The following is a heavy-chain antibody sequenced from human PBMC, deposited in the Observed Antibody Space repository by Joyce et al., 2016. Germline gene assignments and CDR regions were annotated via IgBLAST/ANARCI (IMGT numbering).Heavy chain of an antibody. V-gene: IGHV1-18*01. CDR2: VTAYKGNT. D-gene: IGHD5-12*01. CDR1: GYIFSSYG. J-gene: IGHJ4*02. CDR3: ARDLEGGYDY. Sequence: QVQLVQSGGEVKKPGASVKVSCKASGYIFSSYGISWVRQAPGHGLGWVGWVTAYKGNTYYAQKFQGRVIMTTDTSTNTDYMELRSLRSDDTAFYYCARDLEGGYDYWGQGTLVTVSS.